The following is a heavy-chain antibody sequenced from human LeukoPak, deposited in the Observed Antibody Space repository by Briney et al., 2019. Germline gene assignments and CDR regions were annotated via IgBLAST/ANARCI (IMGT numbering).Heavy chain of an antibody. D-gene: IGHD3-10*01. CDR3: ARNRYYYGSGNYGVPNWFDP. J-gene: IGHJ5*02. V-gene: IGHV4-39*01. CDR1: GFTFSSYG. Sequence: GSLRLSCAASGFTFSSYGMSWVRQAPGKGLEWIGSIYYSGSTYYNPSLKSRVTISVDTSKNQFSLKLNSVTAADTAVYYCARNRYYYGSGNYGVPNWFDPCGQGTLVTVSS. CDR2: IYYSGST.